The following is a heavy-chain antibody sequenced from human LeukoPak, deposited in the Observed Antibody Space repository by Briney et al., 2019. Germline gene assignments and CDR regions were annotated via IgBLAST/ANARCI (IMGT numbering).Heavy chain of an antibody. J-gene: IGHJ6*03. CDR3: ARTTEGGYTYGYFYYYYMDV. D-gene: IGHD5-18*01. CDR1: GGSISSYY. CDR2: IYYSGST. V-gene: IGHV4-59*01. Sequence: TLSLTCTVSGGSISSYYWSWIRQPPGKGLEWIGYIYYSGSTNYNPSLKSRVTISVDTSKNQFSLKLTSVTAADTAVYYCARTTEGGYTYGYFYYYYMDVWGKGTTVTISS.